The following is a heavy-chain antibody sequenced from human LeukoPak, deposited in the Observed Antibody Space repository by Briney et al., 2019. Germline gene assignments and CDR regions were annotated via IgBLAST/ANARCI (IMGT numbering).Heavy chain of an antibody. D-gene: IGHD3-22*01. J-gene: IGHJ4*02. CDR2: ISGSGGST. Sequence: PGGSLRLSCAASGFTFSSYGMSWVRQAPGKGLEWVSAISGSGGSTYYADSVKGRFTISRDNSKNTLYLQMNSLRAEDTAVYYCAKDHRPQRITMIEGLQQFDYWGQGTLVTVSS. CDR1: GFTFSSYG. V-gene: IGHV3-23*01. CDR3: AKDHRPQRITMIEGLQQFDY.